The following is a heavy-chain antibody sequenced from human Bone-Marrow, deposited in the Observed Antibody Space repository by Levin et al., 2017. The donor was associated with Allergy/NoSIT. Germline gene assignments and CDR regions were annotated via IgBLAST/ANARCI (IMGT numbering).Heavy chain of an antibody. V-gene: IGHV3-21*04. CDR1: GFRFSDYS. D-gene: IGHD3-10*01. CDR2: ISSDSSDL. Sequence: GGSLRLSCTVSGFRFSDYSIYWVRQAPGKGLEWISSISSDSSDLYYADSVKGRFTISRDNAKNSLNLQVSSLRAEDTAVYYCAKDLLYFYGSGSYDFWGQGTLVTVSS. J-gene: IGHJ4*02. CDR3: AKDLLYFYGSGSYDF.